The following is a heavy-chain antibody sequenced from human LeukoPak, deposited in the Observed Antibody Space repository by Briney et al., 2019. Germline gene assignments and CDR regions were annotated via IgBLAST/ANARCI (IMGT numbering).Heavy chain of an antibody. V-gene: IGHV4-39*07. CDR1: GGSISSSSYY. D-gene: IGHD3-16*02. CDR3: ARVLDVWGSYRYTYYFDY. Sequence: PSETLSLTCTVSGGSISSSSYYWGWIRQPPGKGLEWIGSIYYSGSTYYNPSLKSRVTISVDTSKNQFSLKLSSVTAADTAVYYCARVLDVWGSYRYTYYFDYWGQGTLVTVSS. CDR2: IYYSGST. J-gene: IGHJ4*02.